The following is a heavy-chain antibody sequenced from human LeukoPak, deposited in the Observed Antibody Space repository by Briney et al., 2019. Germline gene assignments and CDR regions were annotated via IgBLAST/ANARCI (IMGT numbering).Heavy chain of an antibody. V-gene: IGHV4-59*01. D-gene: IGHD2-2*01. Sequence: PSETLSLTCTVSGGSISSYYWSWIRQPPGKGLEWIGYISYSGSTNYNPSLKSRVTISVDTFKNQFSLKLSSVTATDTAVYYCARTIVVVPAAAFYFDYWGQGTLVTVSS. CDR2: ISYSGST. CDR1: GGSISSYY. CDR3: ARTIVVVPAAAFYFDY. J-gene: IGHJ4*02.